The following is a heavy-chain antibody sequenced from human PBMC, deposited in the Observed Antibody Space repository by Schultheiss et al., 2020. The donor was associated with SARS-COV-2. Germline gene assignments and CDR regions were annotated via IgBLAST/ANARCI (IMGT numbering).Heavy chain of an antibody. V-gene: IGHV4-61*02. Sequence: SETLSLTCTVSGGSISSGTDYWSWVRQPAGKGLEWIGRIYTSGSTNYNPSLKSRVTMSVDTSKNQFSLKLSSVTAADTAVYYCARERVATTNDAFDIWGQGTMVTVSS. CDR2: IYTSGST. D-gene: IGHD5-24*01. CDR1: GGSISSGTDY. CDR3: ARERVATTNDAFDI. J-gene: IGHJ3*02.